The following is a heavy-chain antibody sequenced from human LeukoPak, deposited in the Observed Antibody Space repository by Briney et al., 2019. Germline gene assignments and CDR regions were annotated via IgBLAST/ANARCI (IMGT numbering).Heavy chain of an antibody. V-gene: IGHV3-48*01. CDR1: GFTFSSYS. CDR3: ARDWGYCTNGICPPYYYYYYMDV. D-gene: IGHD2-8*01. Sequence: GGSLRLSCAASGFTFSSYSMNWVRQAPGKGLEWVSYISSSSTIYYADSVKGRFTISRDNAKNSLYLQMNSLRAEDTAVYYCARDWGYCTNGICPPYYYYYYMDVWGKGTTVTVSS. J-gene: IGHJ6*03. CDR2: ISSSSTI.